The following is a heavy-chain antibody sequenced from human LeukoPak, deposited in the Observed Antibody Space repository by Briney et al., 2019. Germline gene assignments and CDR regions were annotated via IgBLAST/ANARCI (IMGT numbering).Heavy chain of an antibody. V-gene: IGHV1-3*01. Sequence: ASVKVSCKGSGYTFTSYAMHWVRQAPGQRLEWMGWINAGNGNTKYSQKFQGRVTITRDTSASTAYMELSSLRSEDTAVYYCAREGRLVDFDYWGQGTLVTVSS. CDR3: AREGRLVDFDY. J-gene: IGHJ4*02. CDR1: GYTFTSYA. D-gene: IGHD6-19*01. CDR2: INAGNGNT.